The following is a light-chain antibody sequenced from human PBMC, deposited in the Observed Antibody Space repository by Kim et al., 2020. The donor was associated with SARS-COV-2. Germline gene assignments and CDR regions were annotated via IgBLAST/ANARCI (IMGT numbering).Light chain of an antibody. CDR1: SRRNDY. Sequence: GQTIRIKGQGDSRRNDYASWYQQKPGRAPVLVVYDKDSRNSGIPDRFSGSSSGDTASLTITGAQAADEDDDYCNSRDRDTTGNLYVFGPGTKVTVL. J-gene: IGLJ1*01. CDR3: NSRDRDTTGNLYV. V-gene: IGLV3-19*01. CDR2: DKD.